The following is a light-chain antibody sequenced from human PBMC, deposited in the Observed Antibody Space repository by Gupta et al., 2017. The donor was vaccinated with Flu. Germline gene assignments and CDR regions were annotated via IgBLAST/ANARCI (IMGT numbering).Light chain of an antibody. V-gene: IGKV1-39*01. CDR2: GAS. Sequence: DIQMTQSPSSLSASVGDRVTITCRASQRISIYLNWYQQKPGKAPKLLISGASNLQSGVPSRFSGSGSGTDYTLTISALQPEDVATYYCQRSHDTLFTFGHGTRLEIK. CDR3: QRSHDTLFT. J-gene: IGKJ3*01. CDR1: QRISIY.